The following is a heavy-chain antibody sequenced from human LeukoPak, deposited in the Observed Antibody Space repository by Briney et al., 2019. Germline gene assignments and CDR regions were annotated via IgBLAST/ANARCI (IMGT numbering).Heavy chain of an antibody. CDR3: TSWGDTTAEYFQR. V-gene: IGHV3-7*01. Sequence: GSLRLSCVVSGFTFNRCWMNWVRQAPGKGLEWVAHINPDGRDTYYVDSVKGRFTISRDNAQNSMYLQMNSLRVEDTAVYYCTSWGDTTAEYFQRWGQGTLVTVSS. D-gene: IGHD2-21*02. CDR2: INPDGRDT. J-gene: IGHJ1*01. CDR1: GFTFNRCW.